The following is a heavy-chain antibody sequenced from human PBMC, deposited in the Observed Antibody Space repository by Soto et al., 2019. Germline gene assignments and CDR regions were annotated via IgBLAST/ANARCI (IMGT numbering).Heavy chain of an antibody. Sequence: ASVKISCKASGYTFTGYFMHWVRQAPGQGLEWMGWINPYSGGADYAQSFQGRVTMTRDTSISTVYMELSRLRFDDTAVYYCARVIRGAYYNSPLDTWGQGTVVTVSS. D-gene: IGHD3-10*01. CDR3: ARVIRGAYYNSPLDT. J-gene: IGHJ5*02. CDR2: INPYSGGA. CDR1: GYTFTGYF. V-gene: IGHV1-2*02.